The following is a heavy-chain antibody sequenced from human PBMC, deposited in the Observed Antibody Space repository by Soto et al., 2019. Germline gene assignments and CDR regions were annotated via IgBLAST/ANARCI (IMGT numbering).Heavy chain of an antibody. Sequence: EVQLVESGGGLVKPGGSLRLSCAASGFTFSSYSMNWVRQAPGKGLEWVSSISSSSSYIYYADSVKGRFTISRDNAKNSLYLQMNSLRAEDTAVYYCARDPTDYYYGMDVWGQGTTVTVSS. V-gene: IGHV3-21*01. J-gene: IGHJ6*02. CDR2: ISSSSSYI. CDR3: ARDPTDYYYGMDV. CDR1: GFTFSSYS.